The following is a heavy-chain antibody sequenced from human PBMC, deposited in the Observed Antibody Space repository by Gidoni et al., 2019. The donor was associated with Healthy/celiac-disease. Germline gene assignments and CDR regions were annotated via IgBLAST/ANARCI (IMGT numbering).Heavy chain of an antibody. CDR3: EKEGGLQQPYFDY. CDR1: VCTFDDYA. J-gene: IGHJ4*02. V-gene: IGHV3-9*01. D-gene: IGHD6-13*01. CDR2: IWWKSGSI. Sequence: EVQLVEYGGGLVQPGRSLRISCAASVCTFDDYAMHWVRQAPGKGLEWVSCIWWKSGSIGYADPLKGRFTTSRDNAKNSLYLQINSLRAEDTALYYCEKEGGLQQPYFDYWGQGTLVTVSS.